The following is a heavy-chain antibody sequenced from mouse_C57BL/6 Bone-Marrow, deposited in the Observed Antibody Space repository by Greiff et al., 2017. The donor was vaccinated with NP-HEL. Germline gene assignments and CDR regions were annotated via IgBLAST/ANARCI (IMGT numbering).Heavy chain of an antibody. Sequence: EVKLMESGGGLVKPGGSLKLSCAASGFTFSSYAMSWVRQTPEKRLEWVATISDGGSYTYYPDNVKGRFTISRDNAKNNLYLQMSHLKSEDTAMYYCARESLNWYFDVWGTGTTVTVSS. CDR2: ISDGGSYT. J-gene: IGHJ1*03. V-gene: IGHV5-4*01. D-gene: IGHD6-2*01. CDR3: ARESLNWYFDV. CDR1: GFTFSSYA.